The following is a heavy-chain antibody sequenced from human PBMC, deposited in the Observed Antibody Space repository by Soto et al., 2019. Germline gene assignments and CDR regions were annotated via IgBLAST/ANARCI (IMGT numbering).Heavy chain of an antibody. J-gene: IGHJ5*02. CDR1: GFTFSSYA. V-gene: IGHV3-23*01. CDR3: AKRPIPVAGTGKWFDP. CDR2: ISGSGGST. Sequence: PGGSLRLSCAASGFTFSSYAMSWVRQAPGKGLEWVSAISGSGGSTYYADSVKGRFTISRDNSKNTLYLQMNSLRAEDTAVYYCAKRPIPVAGTGKWFDPWGQGTLVTVSS. D-gene: IGHD6-19*01.